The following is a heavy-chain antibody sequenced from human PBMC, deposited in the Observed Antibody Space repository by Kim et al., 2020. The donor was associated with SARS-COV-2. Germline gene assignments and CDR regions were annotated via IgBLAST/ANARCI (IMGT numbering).Heavy chain of an antibody. V-gene: IGHV3-48*02. Sequence: YYADCVKGRFTISRDYAKNSLDLQMNSLRDEDTAVYYCARDWNWGIDAWGQGTLVTVSS. D-gene: IGHD7-27*01. CDR3: ARDWNWGIDA. J-gene: IGHJ5*02.